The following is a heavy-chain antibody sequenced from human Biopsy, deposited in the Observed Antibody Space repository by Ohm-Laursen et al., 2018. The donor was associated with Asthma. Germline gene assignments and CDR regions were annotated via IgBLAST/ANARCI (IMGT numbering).Heavy chain of an antibody. CDR2: ISVYNGNT. CDR1: GYTFNSAG. V-gene: IGHV1-18*01. J-gene: IGHJ6*02. D-gene: IGHD3-10*01. Sequence: ASVTVSCKTSGYTFNSAGITWVRQAPGQGLEWMGWISVYNGNTKVAQKLQDRVTMITDTSTSTAYMELRSLRSDDTAVYLCARAVDYSHYYGIDVWGQGTTVTVS. CDR3: ARAVDYSHYYGIDV.